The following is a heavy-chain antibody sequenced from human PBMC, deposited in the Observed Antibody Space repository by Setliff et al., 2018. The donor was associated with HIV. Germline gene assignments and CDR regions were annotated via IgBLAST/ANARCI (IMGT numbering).Heavy chain of an antibody. V-gene: IGHV4-30-4*08. J-gene: IGHJ4*02. D-gene: IGHD6-19*01. CDR1: GGSISSGDYY. CDR3: ARESIAVAGLGFDY. Sequence: PSETLSLTCTVSGGSISSGDYYWSWIRQPPGKGLEWIGYIYYSGSTYYNPSLKSRVTISVDTSKNQFSLKLSSVTAADTAVYYCARESIAVAGLGFDYWGQGTLVTSPQ. CDR2: IYYSGST.